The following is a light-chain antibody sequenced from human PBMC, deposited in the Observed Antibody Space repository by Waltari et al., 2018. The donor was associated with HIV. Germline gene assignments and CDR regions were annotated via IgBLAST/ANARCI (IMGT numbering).Light chain of an antibody. V-gene: IGLV2-14*01. CDR1: SSDVGGYNY. J-gene: IGLJ3*02. Sequence: QSALTQPASVSGSPGQSITISCNGTSSDVGGYNYVSWYQQHPGKAPKLMIYDVSNRPSGVSYRFSGSKSGNTASLTISGLQAEDEADYYCSSYTTSSTWVFGGGTKLTVL. CDR2: DVS. CDR3: SSYTTSSTWV.